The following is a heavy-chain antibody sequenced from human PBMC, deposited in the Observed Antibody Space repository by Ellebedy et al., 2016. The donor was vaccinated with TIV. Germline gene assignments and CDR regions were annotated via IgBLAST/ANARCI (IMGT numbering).Heavy chain of an antibody. J-gene: IGHJ4*02. D-gene: IGHD3-22*01. CDR1: GFTFSSYW. V-gene: IGHV3-7*01. CDR2: IKQDGSEK. CDR3: ARTEHYYDSSGYTEGLLFDY. Sequence: GESLKISXAASGFTFSSYWMSWVRQAPGKGLEWVANIKQDGSEKYYVDSVKGRFTISRDNAKNSLYLQMNSLRAEDTAVYYCARTEHYYDSSGYTEGLLFDYWGQGTLVTVSS.